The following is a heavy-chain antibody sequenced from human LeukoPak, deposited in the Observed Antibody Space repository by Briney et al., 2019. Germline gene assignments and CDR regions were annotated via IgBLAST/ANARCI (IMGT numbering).Heavy chain of an antibody. CDR2: ISGSGGST. Sequence: GGSLRLSCAASGFTFSSYAMSWVRQAPGKGLEWVSAISGSGGSTYYADSVKGRFTISRDNSKNTLYLQMNYLRAEDTAVYYCAKDSYGSGSLFDYWGQGTLVTVSS. J-gene: IGHJ4*02. V-gene: IGHV3-23*01. CDR3: AKDSYGSGSLFDY. D-gene: IGHD3-10*01. CDR1: GFTFSSYA.